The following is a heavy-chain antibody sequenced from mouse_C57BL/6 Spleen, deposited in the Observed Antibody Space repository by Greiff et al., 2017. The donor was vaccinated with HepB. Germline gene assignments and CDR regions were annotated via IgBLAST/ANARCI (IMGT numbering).Heavy chain of an antibody. D-gene: IGHD2-4*01. J-gene: IGHJ2*01. CDR3: ARWDYGCFDY. CDR2: INYDGSST. Sequence: EVQRVESEGGLVQPGSSMKLSCTASGFTFSDYYMAWVRQVPEKGLEWVANINYDGSSTYYLDSLKSRFIISRDNAKNILYLQMSSLKSEDTATYYCARWDYGCFDYWGQGTTLTVSS. V-gene: IGHV5-16*01. CDR1: GFTFSDYY.